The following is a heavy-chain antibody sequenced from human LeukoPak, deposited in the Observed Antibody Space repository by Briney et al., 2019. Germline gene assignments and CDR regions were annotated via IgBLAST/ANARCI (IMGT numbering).Heavy chain of an antibody. J-gene: IGHJ4*02. Sequence: GGSLRLSCAASGFTFSSYAMSWVRQAPGKGLEWVSAISGSGGSTYYADSVEGRFTISRDNSKNTLYLQMNSLRAEDTAIYYCAKGPLLEWLLHFDYWGQGTLVTVSS. V-gene: IGHV3-23*01. CDR3: AKGPLLEWLLHFDY. CDR1: GFTFSSYA. CDR2: ISGSGGST. D-gene: IGHD3-3*01.